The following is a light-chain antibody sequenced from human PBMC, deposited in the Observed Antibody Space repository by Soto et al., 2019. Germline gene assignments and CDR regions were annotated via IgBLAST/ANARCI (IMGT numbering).Light chain of an antibody. Sequence: DIQMTQSPSTLSASVGDRVTITCRASQSISNWLAWYQQKPGKAPKLLIYDASTLESGVPSRFSGSGSGTEFTLTISSLQSDDFGTYYCQQYNKYAITYRQGTRLVIK. CDR3: QQYNKYAIT. CDR2: DAS. V-gene: IGKV1-5*01. CDR1: QSISNW. J-gene: IGKJ5*01.